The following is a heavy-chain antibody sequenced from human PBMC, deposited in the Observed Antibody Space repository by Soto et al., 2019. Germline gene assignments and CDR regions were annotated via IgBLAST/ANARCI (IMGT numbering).Heavy chain of an antibody. J-gene: IGHJ4*02. V-gene: IGHV3-23*01. CDR3: AKPDTEGGSGSYYNDYYYDY. CDR1: GFTFSSYA. D-gene: IGHD3-10*01. Sequence: GVLRLSCAASGFTFSSYAMSWVRQAPGKGLEWVSAISGSGGSTYYADSVKGRFTISRDNSRNTLYLQMNSLRAEDTAVYYCAKPDTEGGSGSYYNDYYYDYWGQGTLVTVSS. CDR2: ISGSGGST.